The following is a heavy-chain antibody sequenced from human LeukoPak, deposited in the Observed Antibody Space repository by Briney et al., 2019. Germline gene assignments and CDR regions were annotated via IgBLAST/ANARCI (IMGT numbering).Heavy chain of an antibody. CDR3: ARAFSSSTVGGRFFDY. V-gene: IGHV4-34*01. CDR1: GGSFSGYY. J-gene: IGHJ4*02. Sequence: SETLSLTCAVYGGSFSGYYWSWIRQPPGKGLEWIGEINHSGSTNYNPSLKSRVTISVDTPKNQFSLKLSSVTAADTAVYYCARAFSSSTVGGRFFDYWGQGTLVTVSS. D-gene: IGHD6-13*01. CDR2: INHSGST.